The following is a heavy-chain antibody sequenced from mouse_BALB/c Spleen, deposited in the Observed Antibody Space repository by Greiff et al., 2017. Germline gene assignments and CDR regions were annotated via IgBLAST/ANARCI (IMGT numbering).Heavy chain of an antibody. J-gene: IGHJ2*01. CDR1: GYSITSGYY. CDR3: ARDYRYDDGDY. V-gene: IGHV3-6*02. CDR2: ISYDGSN. Sequence: EVQRVESGPGLVKPSQSLSLTCSVTGYSITSGYYWNWIRQFPGNKLEWMGYISYDGSNNYNPSLKNRISITRDTSKNQFFLKLNSVTTEDTATYYCARDYRYDDGDYWGQGTTLTVSS. D-gene: IGHD2-14*01.